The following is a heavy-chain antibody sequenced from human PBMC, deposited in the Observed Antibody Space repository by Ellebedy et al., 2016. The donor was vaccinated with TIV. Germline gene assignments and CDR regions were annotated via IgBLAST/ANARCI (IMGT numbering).Heavy chain of an antibody. CDR1: GFSFSLYY. V-gene: IGHV3-7*01. J-gene: IGHJ4*02. CDR2: VDKDGSYR. Sequence: GGSLRLSXAASGFSFSLYYMMWVRQAPGKGLEWVALVDKDGSYRSYVDSVKGRFTISRDNAENSLHLQMDSLRVEDTAVYYCVRVDGDYGYWGQGTLVTVSS. D-gene: IGHD4-17*01. CDR3: VRVDGDYGY.